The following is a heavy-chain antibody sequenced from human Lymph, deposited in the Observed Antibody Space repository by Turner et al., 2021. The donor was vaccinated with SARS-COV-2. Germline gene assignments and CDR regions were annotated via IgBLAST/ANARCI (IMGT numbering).Heavy chain of an antibody. V-gene: IGHV3-43*02. J-gene: IGHJ4*02. CDR3: AKDPGYCSGGSCYSRTYFDF. Sequence: EVQLVESGGGVVQPGGSLSLSCAASGFTFDDYAMHWVRQAPGKGLEWVSLISGDGGGKYYADSVKGRFTISRDNSKNSLSLQMNSLRAEDTALYYCAKDPGYCSGGSCYSRTYFDFWGQGTLVTVSA. CDR1: GFTFDDYA. CDR2: ISGDGGGK. D-gene: IGHD2-15*01.